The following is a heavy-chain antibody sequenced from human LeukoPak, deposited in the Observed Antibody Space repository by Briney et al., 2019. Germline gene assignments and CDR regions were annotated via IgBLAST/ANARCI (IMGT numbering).Heavy chain of an antibody. J-gene: IGHJ5*02. Sequence: ASVKVSCKASGYTFTGHYIHWVRQAPGQGLEWLARINPQSGGTNYAQSFQGRVTVTKDTSINTAYMELTRLTSDDTAIYYCARGYSGYDRKFDPWGQGTLVTVSS. CDR1: GYTFTGHY. CDR3: ARGYSGYDRKFDP. D-gene: IGHD5-12*01. V-gene: IGHV1-2*06. CDR2: INPQSGGT.